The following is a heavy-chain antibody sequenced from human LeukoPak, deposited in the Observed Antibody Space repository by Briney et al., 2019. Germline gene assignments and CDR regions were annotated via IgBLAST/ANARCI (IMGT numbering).Heavy chain of an antibody. Sequence: ASVKVSCKASGGTFSSYAISWVRQAPGQGLEWMGGIIPIFGTANYAQKFQGRVTITADKSTSTAYMELSSLRSEDTAVYYCARDEGYSSGWPYYFDYWGQGTLVTVSS. CDR2: IIPIFGTA. CDR1: GGTFSSYA. J-gene: IGHJ4*02. D-gene: IGHD6-19*01. CDR3: ARDEGYSSGWPYYFDY. V-gene: IGHV1-69*06.